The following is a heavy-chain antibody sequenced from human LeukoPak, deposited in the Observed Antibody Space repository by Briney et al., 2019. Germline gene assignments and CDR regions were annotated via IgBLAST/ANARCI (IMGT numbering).Heavy chain of an antibody. Sequence: SETLSLTCTVSGGSISSYYWSWIRQPPGKGLEWIGYIYYSGSTNYKSSLKSRVTISVDTSKNQFSLKLSSVTAADTAVYYCARETSQKGAHYMDVWGKGTTVTISS. CDR1: GGSISSYY. D-gene: IGHD3-16*01. CDR3: ARETSQKGAHYMDV. V-gene: IGHV4-59*01. J-gene: IGHJ6*03. CDR2: IYYSGST.